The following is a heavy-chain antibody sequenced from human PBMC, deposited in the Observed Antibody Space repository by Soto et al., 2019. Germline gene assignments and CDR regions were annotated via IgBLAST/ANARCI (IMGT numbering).Heavy chain of an antibody. CDR1: SGSISYDHYH. CDR3: AREDDGGDRDYYGLDV. V-gene: IGHV4-30-4*01. CDR2: IHYRGSV. D-gene: IGHD2-21*02. Sequence: QVQLQESGPGLVRPSQTLSLTCTVSSGSISYDHYHWTWIRQPPGKGLESIGYIHYRGSVFYNPSRQRRLSMSVDTSKNLFSLKLSSVTAADTAVYFCAREDDGGDRDYYGLDVWGQGTTVTVSS. J-gene: IGHJ6*02.